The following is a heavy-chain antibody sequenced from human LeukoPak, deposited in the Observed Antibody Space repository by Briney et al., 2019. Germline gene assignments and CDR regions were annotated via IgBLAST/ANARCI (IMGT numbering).Heavy chain of an antibody. V-gene: IGHV3-30*02. CDR2: IRYDGSNK. CDR3: ARGHYYGMDV. CDR1: GFTFSSYG. J-gene: IGHJ6*04. Sequence: PGGSLRLSCAASGFTFSSYGMHWVRQAPGKGLEWVAFIRYDGSNKYYADSVKGRLTISRDNSKNTLYLHMNSLRAEDTAVYYCARGHYYGMDVWGKGTTVTISS.